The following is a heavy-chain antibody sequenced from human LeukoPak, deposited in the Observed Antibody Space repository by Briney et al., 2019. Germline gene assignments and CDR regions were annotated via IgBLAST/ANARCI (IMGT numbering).Heavy chain of an antibody. D-gene: IGHD2-2*01. Sequence: GGSLRLSCAASGFTVSSNYMSWVRQAPGKGLEWVSVIYSGGTTYYADSVKGRFTISRDNSKNTLYLQMNSLRAEDTAVYYCASHTLGYCSNILCTGPFQHWGQGTLVTVSS. CDR3: ASHTLGYCSNILCTGPFQH. V-gene: IGHV3-53*01. CDR1: GFTVSSNY. J-gene: IGHJ1*01. CDR2: IYSGGTT.